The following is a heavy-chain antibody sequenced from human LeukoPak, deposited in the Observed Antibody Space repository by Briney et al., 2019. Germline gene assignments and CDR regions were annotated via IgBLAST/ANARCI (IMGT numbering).Heavy chain of an antibody. Sequence: GRSLRLSCAASGFAFSSYAMTWVRQAPGKGLEWVSDISSSGGSTYYADSVKGRFTISRDNSKNTLYVQMNSLRAEDTAIYYSAKLKDIDLGWSIDIWGQGTTVTVS. CDR3: AKLKDIDLGWSIDI. CDR1: GFAFSSYA. CDR2: ISSSGGST. J-gene: IGHJ6*02. D-gene: IGHD2-15*01. V-gene: IGHV3-23*01.